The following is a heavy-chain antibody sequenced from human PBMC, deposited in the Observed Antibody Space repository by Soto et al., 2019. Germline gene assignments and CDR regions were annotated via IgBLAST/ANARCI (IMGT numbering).Heavy chain of an antibody. CDR2: IYYSGST. V-gene: IGHV4-31*03. D-gene: IGHD3-3*01. Sequence: LSLTCTVSGGSISSGGYYWSWIRQHPGKGLEWIGYIYYSGSTYYNPSLKSRVTISVDTSKNQFSLKLSSVTAADTAVYYCASTGDFWSGYYPPGAFDIWGQGTMVTVSS. CDR1: GGSISSGGYY. CDR3: ASTGDFWSGYYPPGAFDI. J-gene: IGHJ3*02.